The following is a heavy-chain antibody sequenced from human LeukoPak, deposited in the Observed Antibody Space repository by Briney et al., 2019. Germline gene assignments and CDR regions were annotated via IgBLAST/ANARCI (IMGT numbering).Heavy chain of an antibody. J-gene: IGHJ4*02. CDR1: GFTVSSNY. D-gene: IGHD1-26*01. V-gene: IGHV3-53*01. Sequence: GGSLRLSCAASGFTVSSNYMSWVRQAPGKGLEWVSVIYSGGSTYYADSVKGRFTISRDNSKNTLYLQMNSLRAEDTAVYYCARERSGSYSFCYLGQGTLVTVSS. CDR3: ARERSGSYSFCY. CDR2: IYSGGST.